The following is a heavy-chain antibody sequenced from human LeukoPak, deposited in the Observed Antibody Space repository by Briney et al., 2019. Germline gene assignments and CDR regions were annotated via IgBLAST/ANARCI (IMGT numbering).Heavy chain of an antibody. CDR3: ARGAPLYCSSTSCYRPFDY. Sequence: GGSLRLPCAASGFTFSSYAMHWVRQAPGKGLEWVAVISYDGSNKYYADSVKGRFTISRDNSKNTLYLQMNSLRAEDTAVYYCARGAPLYCSSTSCYRPFDYWGQGTLVTVSS. V-gene: IGHV3-30-3*01. J-gene: IGHJ4*02. CDR2: ISYDGSNK. CDR1: GFTFSSYA. D-gene: IGHD2-2*01.